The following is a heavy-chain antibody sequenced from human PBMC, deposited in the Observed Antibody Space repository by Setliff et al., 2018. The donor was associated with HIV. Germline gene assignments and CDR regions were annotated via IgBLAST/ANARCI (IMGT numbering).Heavy chain of an antibody. CDR2: ISPDNANT. CDR1: GYTFTDYF. D-gene: IGHD7-27*01. V-gene: IGHV1-2*02. CDR3: ARQFSNSLDS. Sequence: ASVKVSCKASGYTFTDYFMHWVRQAPGQGLEWMGWISPDNANTRISQRFRGSVTMTRDTSINTAYLDLSGLTSDDTAVYYCARQFSNSLDSWGQGTPVTVSS. J-gene: IGHJ4*02.